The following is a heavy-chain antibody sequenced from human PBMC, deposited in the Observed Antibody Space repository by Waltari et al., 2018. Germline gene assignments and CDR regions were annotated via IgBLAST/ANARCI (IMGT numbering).Heavy chain of an antibody. Sequence: EVQLVESGGGLVQPGGSLRLSCAASGFTFSRSWIHWVRQFPGKGLMWVPRINNDGSSTVYADSVKGRFTISRDDAKNTVSLQMNNLSAEDTALYYCARAGLLGAFDVWGQGTMVTVSS. CDR3: ARAGLLGAFDV. J-gene: IGHJ3*01. CDR1: GFTFSRSW. CDR2: INNDGSST. D-gene: IGHD2-15*01. V-gene: IGHV3-74*03.